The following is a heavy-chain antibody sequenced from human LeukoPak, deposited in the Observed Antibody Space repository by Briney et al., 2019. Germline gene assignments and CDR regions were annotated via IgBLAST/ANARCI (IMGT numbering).Heavy chain of an antibody. CDR2: IYYSGST. D-gene: IGHD6-13*01. CDR3: ARQGYSSSQSGFDP. V-gene: IGHV4-39*01. Sequence: SETLSLACTVSGGSISISSYYWGWIRQPPGKGLEWIGSIYYSGSTYYNPSLKSRVTISVDTSKNQFSLKLSSVTAADTAVYYCARQGYSSSQSGFDPWGQGTLVTVSS. J-gene: IGHJ5*02. CDR1: GGSISISSYY.